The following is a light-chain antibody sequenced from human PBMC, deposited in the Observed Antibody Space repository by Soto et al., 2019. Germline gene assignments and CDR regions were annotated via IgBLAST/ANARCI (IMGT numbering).Light chain of an antibody. CDR3: SSYTSSSTLV. V-gene: IGLV2-14*01. J-gene: IGLJ3*02. CDR2: EVS. Sequence: QSALTQPASVSGSPGQSITISCTGTSSDVGGYNYVSWYQQHPGNAPKLMIFEVSNRPSGGSNRFSGSKSGNTASLTISGLQAEDEADYYCSSYTSSSTLVFGGGTKVTVL. CDR1: SSDVGGYNY.